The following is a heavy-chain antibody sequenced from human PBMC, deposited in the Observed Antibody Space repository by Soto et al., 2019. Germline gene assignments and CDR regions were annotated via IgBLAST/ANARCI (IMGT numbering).Heavy chain of an antibody. Sequence: GASVKVSCKASGFTFTSSAVQWVRQARGQRLEWIGWIVVGSGNTNYAQKFQERVTITRDMSTSTAYMELGSLRSEDTAVYYCAADPPLWFGEFTNYYGMDVWGQGTTVTVSS. J-gene: IGHJ6*02. CDR3: AADPPLWFGEFTNYYGMDV. CDR1: GFTFTSSA. CDR2: IVVGSGNT. D-gene: IGHD3-10*01. V-gene: IGHV1-58*01.